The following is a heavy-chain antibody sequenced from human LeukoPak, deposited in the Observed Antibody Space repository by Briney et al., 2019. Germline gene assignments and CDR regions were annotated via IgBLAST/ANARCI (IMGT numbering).Heavy chain of an antibody. J-gene: IGHJ4*02. V-gene: IGHV3-53*01. CDR2: IYSGGNT. D-gene: IGHD5-12*01. Sequence: GGSLRLSCTVSGFTVSSNSMSWVRQAPGKGLEWVSFIYSGGNTHNSDSVKGRFTISRDNSKNPLYIQMNSLRAEDTAVYYCARSGRGTYYYFDLWGLGTLVTVSS. CDR3: ARSGRGTYYYFDL. CDR1: GFTVSSNS.